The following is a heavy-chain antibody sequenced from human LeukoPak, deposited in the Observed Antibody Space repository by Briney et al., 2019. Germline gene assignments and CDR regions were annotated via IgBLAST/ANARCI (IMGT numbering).Heavy chain of an antibody. J-gene: IGHJ4*02. D-gene: IGHD1-7*01. Sequence: GGSLRLSCAASGFTFSSYWMHWVRQAPGKGLVWVSRITSDGSSTSYADSLKGRFTISRDNAKNTLYLQMNSLRAEDTAVYYCARDWANYPGGYWGQGTLATVSS. CDR2: ITSDGSST. V-gene: IGHV3-74*01. CDR3: ARDWANYPGGY. CDR1: GFTFSSYW.